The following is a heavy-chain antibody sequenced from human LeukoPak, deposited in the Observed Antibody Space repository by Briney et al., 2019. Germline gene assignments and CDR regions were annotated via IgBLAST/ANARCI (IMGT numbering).Heavy chain of an antibody. CDR3: AKDGGIAVAGTLDY. Sequence: GGSLRLSCAASGFTFSSYAMHWVRQAPGKGLEWVAVMSYDGSNKYYADPVKGRFTISRDNSKNTLYLQMNSLRAEDTALYYCAKDGGIAVAGTLDYWGQGTLVTVSS. D-gene: IGHD6-19*01. CDR1: GFTFSSYA. J-gene: IGHJ4*02. V-gene: IGHV3-30-3*01. CDR2: MSYDGSNK.